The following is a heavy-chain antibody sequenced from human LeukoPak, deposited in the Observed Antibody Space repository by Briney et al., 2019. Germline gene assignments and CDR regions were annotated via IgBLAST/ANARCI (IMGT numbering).Heavy chain of an antibody. CDR2: ISGGSGTI. CDR1: GFTFTSYN. J-gene: IGHJ5*02. V-gene: IGHV3-48*01. D-gene: IGHD4-17*01. Sequence: GGSLRLSCAASGFTFTSYNMNWVRQAQGRGLEWISYISGGSGTIYYADSVRGRFTVSRDNAKDSLWLQMDSLRVEDTAVYFCARLYGDWFDPWGPGTLVTVSS. CDR3: ARLYGDWFDP.